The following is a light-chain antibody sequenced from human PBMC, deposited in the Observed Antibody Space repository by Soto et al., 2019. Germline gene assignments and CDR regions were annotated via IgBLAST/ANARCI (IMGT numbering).Light chain of an antibody. J-gene: IGLJ1*01. Sequence: QSVLTQPASVSGSPGQSITISCTVTSSDVGGYNYVSWYQQHPGKAPKLMIYEVSNRPSGVSHRFSGSKSGNTASLTISGLQAEDEADYYCSSYTSSSTYVFGTGTKVTVL. CDR2: EVS. CDR3: SSYTSSSTYV. V-gene: IGLV2-14*01. CDR1: SSDVGGYNY.